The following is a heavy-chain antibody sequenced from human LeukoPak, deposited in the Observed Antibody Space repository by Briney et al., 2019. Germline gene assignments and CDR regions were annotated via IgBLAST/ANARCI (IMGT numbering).Heavy chain of an antibody. J-gene: IGHJ1*01. Sequence: ASVKVSCKTSGYTFTGQYLHWVRQAPGQGLEWMGWINHNSGGTKSAQKFQGRVIMTRDTSISTAYMELRSLSSDDTAVYYCARGRQLHLGELFPFAEFFQPWGQGTLVTVFS. V-gene: IGHV1-2*02. CDR2: INHNSGGT. CDR1: GYTFTGQY. CDR3: ARGRQLHLGELFPFAEFFQP. D-gene: IGHD3-16*01.